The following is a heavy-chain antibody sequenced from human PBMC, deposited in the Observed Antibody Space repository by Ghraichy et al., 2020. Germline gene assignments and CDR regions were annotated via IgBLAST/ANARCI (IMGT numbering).Heavy chain of an antibody. V-gene: IGHV3-7*01. Sequence: GGSLRLSCAASGFTFSSYWMSWVRQAPGKGLEWVANIKQDGSEKYYVDSVKGRFTISRDNAKNSLYLQMNSLRAEDTAVYYCSRFPRQNYDFWSGYSYYYYGMDVWGQGTTVTVSS. CDR2: IKQDGSEK. CDR3: SRFPRQNYDFWSGYSYYYYGMDV. CDR1: GFTFSSYW. J-gene: IGHJ6*02. D-gene: IGHD3-3*01.